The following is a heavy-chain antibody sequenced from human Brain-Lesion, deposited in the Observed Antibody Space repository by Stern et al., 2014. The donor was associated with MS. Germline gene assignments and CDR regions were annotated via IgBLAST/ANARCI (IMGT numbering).Heavy chain of an antibody. CDR3: ARHDSVPRPSQLYSARDRGPGYFDY. Sequence: VQLVESGPGLVKPSETLSLTCTVSGGSISSSTYYWAWIRQPPGQGLEWIGNIYYSGFTYYNPSLKSRVTISVDRSKNQFSLKLSSVTAADTAIYYCARHDSVPRPSQLYSARDRGPGYFDYWGQGTLVTVSS. V-gene: IGHV4-39*01. CDR2: IYYSGFT. D-gene: IGHD1-26*01. CDR1: GGSISSSTYY. J-gene: IGHJ4*02.